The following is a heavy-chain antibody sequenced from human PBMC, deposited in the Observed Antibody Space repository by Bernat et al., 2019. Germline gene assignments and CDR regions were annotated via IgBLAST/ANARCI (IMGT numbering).Heavy chain of an antibody. Sequence: QVQLQESGPGLVKPSQTLSLTCTVSGGSISSGGYYWSWIRQHPGKGLEWIGYIYYSGSTYYNPSLKSRVTISVDTSKNQFSLKLSSVTAADTAVYYCARGREAYYYGSGRLFDPWGQGTLVTVSS. CDR2: IYYSGST. D-gene: IGHD3-10*01. J-gene: IGHJ5*02. CDR1: GGSISSGGYY. CDR3: ARGREAYYYGSGRLFDP. V-gene: IGHV4-31*03.